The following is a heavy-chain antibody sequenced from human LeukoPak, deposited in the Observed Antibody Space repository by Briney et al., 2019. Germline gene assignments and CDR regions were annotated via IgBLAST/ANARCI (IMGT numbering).Heavy chain of an antibody. V-gene: IGHV3-15*07. CDR3: AQGSGQYYEY. CDR2: IKSKSAGGTT. D-gene: IGHD3-22*01. Sequence: GGSLRLSYAVSGLTLSNVRMNWVRQAPEKGLEWVGRIKSKSAGGTTDFAAPVKGRFTISRDDSKNTLYLQMNSLTSEDTAVYYCAQGSGQYYEYWGQGTLVTVSS. CDR1: GLTLSNVR. J-gene: IGHJ4*02.